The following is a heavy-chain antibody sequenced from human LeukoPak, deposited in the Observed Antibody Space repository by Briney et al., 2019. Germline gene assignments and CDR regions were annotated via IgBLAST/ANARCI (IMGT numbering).Heavy chain of an antibody. Sequence: ASMKVSCKASGCTFTDYYMHWVRQAPGQGLEWMGWINPNSGATDYAQNFQDRVTMTSDTSIITAYMELSRLRSDDTAVYYCARGGDITAAGTHWLDPWGQGTLVTVSS. V-gene: IGHV1-2*02. CDR1: GCTFTDYY. CDR3: ARGGDITAAGTHWLDP. CDR2: INPNSGAT. D-gene: IGHD6-13*01. J-gene: IGHJ5*02.